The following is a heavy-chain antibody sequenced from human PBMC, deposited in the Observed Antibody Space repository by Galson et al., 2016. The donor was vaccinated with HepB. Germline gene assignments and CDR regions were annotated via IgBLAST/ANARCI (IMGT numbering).Heavy chain of an antibody. Sequence: SLRLSCAASGFTLRSYDMGWVRQAPGKGLEWVSTISGSGGRTYYADSVKGRLTISRDNSKNKLYLQMNSLRAEDTAVYYCAGQRSVWYFDLWGRGTLVTVSS. D-gene: IGHD5-12*01. CDR2: ISGSGGRT. J-gene: IGHJ2*01. CDR3: AGQRSVWYFDL. V-gene: IGHV3-23*01. CDR1: GFTLRSYD.